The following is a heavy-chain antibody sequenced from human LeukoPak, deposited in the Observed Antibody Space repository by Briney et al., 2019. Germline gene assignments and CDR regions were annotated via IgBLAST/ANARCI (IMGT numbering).Heavy chain of an antibody. D-gene: IGHD3-3*01. V-gene: IGHV1-69*13. CDR3: ARGVRFLEWTNFDY. J-gene: IGHJ4*02. Sequence: ASVKVSCKASGGTFSSYAISWVRQAPGQGLEWMGGIIPIFGTANYAQKFQGRVTITADESTSTAYMELSSLRSEDTAVYYCARGVRFLEWTNFDYWGQGTLVTVSS. CDR1: GGTFSSYA. CDR2: IIPIFGTA.